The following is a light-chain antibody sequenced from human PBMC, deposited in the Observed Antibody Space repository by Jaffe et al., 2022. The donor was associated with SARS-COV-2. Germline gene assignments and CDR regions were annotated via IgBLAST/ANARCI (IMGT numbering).Light chain of an antibody. CDR1: SLRTWY. Sequence: SSELNQDPAVSVALGQTVRITCQGDSLRTWYASWYQQKAGQAPVLVIYGENKRPSGIPDRFSGSRSGNTASLTITGVQAEDEADYHCNSRDNGVNPWMFGGGTKLTVL. J-gene: IGLJ3*02. CDR2: GEN. CDR3: NSRDNGVNPWM. V-gene: IGLV3-19*01.